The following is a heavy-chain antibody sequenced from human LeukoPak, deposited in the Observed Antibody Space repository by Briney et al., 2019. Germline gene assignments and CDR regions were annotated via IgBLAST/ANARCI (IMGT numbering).Heavy chain of an antibody. D-gene: IGHD6-19*01. V-gene: IGHV3-48*03. CDR1: RFPFSIYE. CDR2: IHSSGTIK. J-gene: IGHJ4*02. CDR3: ALLAVASDFDY. Sequence: PGGSLRLSCVVSRFPFSIYEMNWVRQAPGKELVWVSIIHSSGTIKYYSDSVKGRFSISRDNAKSSLYLQMNSLRVEDTAVYYCALLAVASDFDYWGQGALVTVSS.